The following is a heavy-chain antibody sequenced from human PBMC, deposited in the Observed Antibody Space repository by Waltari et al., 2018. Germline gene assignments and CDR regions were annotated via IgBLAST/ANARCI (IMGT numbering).Heavy chain of an antibody. CDR1: GITFSNYA. Sequence: EVQLLESGGDLVQPGGSLRLSCAASGITFSNYAIHWVRLAPGTGLGGGSAVPFGDETYYADSVKARFTISRDTSKDTLHLQMNGLRAEDTAVYYCATPFYNWDDPLHSWGQGTLVTVSS. CDR2: VPFGDET. CDR3: ATPFYNWDDPLHS. J-gene: IGHJ4*02. D-gene: IGHD1-20*01. V-gene: IGHV3-23*01.